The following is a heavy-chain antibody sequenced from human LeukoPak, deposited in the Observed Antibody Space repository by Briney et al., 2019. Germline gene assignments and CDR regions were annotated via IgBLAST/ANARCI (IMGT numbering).Heavy chain of an antibody. V-gene: IGHV5-51*01. D-gene: IGHD2-21*02. CDR1: GYSFSNYW. J-gene: IGHJ4*02. Sequence: GESLKIFCGGSGYSFSNYWIGWVRQMPGKGLEWMGIIYPGDYETRYSPSFQGLVTISVDKSISTAYLQWSSLKASDTAMYYCAIPPGYCGNDCSFDHWGQGTLVTVSS. CDR3: AIPPGYCGNDCSFDH. CDR2: IYPGDYET.